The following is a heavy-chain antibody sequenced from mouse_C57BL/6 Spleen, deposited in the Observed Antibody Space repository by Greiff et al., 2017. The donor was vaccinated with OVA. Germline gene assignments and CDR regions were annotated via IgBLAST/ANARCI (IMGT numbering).Heavy chain of an antibody. J-gene: IGHJ4*01. CDR2: ISSGGSYT. CDR3: ARSKVTTQYYYAMDY. CDR1: GFTFSSYG. V-gene: IGHV5-6*01. D-gene: IGHD2-2*01. Sequence: EVQLQQSGGDLVKPGGSLKLSCAASGFTFSSYGMSWVRQTPDKRLEWVATISSGGSYTYYPDSVKGRFTISRDNAKNTLYLQMSSLKSEDTAMYYCARSKVTTQYYYAMDYWGQGTSVTVSS.